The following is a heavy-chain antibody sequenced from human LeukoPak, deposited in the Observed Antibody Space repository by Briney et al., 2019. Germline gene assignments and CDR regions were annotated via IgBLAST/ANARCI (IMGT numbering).Heavy chain of an antibody. J-gene: IGHJ5*02. Sequence: PGGSLRLSCAASGFTFSSCAMSWVRQAPGKGLEWVSAISGSGGSTYYADSVKGRFTISRDNSKNTLYLQMNSLRAEDTAVYYCAKDRYYDSSGYYSNWFDPWGQGTLVTVSS. CDR3: AKDRYYDSSGYYSNWFDP. D-gene: IGHD3-22*01. CDR1: GFTFSSCA. V-gene: IGHV3-23*01. CDR2: ISGSGGST.